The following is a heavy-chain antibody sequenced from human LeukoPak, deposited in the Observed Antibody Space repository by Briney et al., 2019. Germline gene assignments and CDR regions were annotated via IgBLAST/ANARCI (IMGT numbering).Heavy chain of an antibody. V-gene: IGHV3-21*01. Sequence: PGGSLRLSCAASGFTFSSYSMNWVRQAPGKGLEWVSSISSSSSYIYYADSVKGRFTISRDNAKNSLYLQMNSLRAEDTAVYYCAREVRNYYDSSGYYYGDYWGQGTLVTVSS. CDR1: GFTFSSYS. CDR3: AREVRNYYDSSGYYYGDY. D-gene: IGHD3-22*01. CDR2: ISSSSSYI. J-gene: IGHJ4*02.